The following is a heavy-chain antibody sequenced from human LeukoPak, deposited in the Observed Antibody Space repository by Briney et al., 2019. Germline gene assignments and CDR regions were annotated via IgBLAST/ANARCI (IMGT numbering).Heavy chain of an antibody. CDR1: GYTFTGYY. V-gene: IGHV1-2*02. J-gene: IGHJ4*02. D-gene: IGHD6-19*01. Sequence: GASVKVSCKASGYTFTGYYMHWVRQAPGQGLEWMGWINPNSGGTNYAQKFQGRVTMTRDTSISTAYMELSRLRSDDTAVYYCARLPTGVAGTVDFWGQGTLVTVSS. CDR3: ARLPTGVAGTVDF. CDR2: INPNSGGT.